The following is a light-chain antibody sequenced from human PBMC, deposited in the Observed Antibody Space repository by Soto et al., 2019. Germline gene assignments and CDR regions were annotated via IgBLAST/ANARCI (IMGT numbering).Light chain of an antibody. V-gene: IGKV1-5*01. Sequence: DIQMTQSPSTLSASVGDRVTITCRASQSISSWLAWYQQKPGKAPKLLIYDASSLASGVPSRFSGSGSGTEFTLTISSLQPDDFATYYCQQYNSYSPSYTFGQGTKLEIK. CDR2: DAS. CDR3: QQYNSYSPSYT. CDR1: QSISSW. J-gene: IGKJ2*01.